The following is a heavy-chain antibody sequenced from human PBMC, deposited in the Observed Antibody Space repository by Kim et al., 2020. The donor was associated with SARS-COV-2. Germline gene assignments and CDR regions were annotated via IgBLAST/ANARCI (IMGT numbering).Heavy chain of an antibody. CDR3: ARHRRVGVVNDY. D-gene: IGHD3-3*01. CDR2: IYYSGST. Sequence: SETLSLTCTVSGGSISSSSYYWGWIRQPPGKGLEWIGSIYYSGSTYYNPSLKSRVTISVDTSKNQFSLKLSSVTAADTAVYYCARHRRVGVVNDYWGQGTLVTVSS. CDR1: GGSISSSSYY. V-gene: IGHV4-39*01. J-gene: IGHJ4*02.